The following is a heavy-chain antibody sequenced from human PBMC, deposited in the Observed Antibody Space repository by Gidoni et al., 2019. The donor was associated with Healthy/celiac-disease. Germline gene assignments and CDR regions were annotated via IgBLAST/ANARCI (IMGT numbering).Heavy chain of an antibody. CDR3: ARRGAVDHGITRSHYFDY. V-gene: IGHV4-39*01. D-gene: IGHD1-20*01. CDR2: LYYSGST. Sequence: QLQLQESGPGLVKPSETLSLTCTVSGGSISRSSYYWGWIRQPPGKGLEWIGSLYYSGSTYYHPSLKSRVTISVDTSKNQFSLKLSSVTAADTAVYYCARRGAVDHGITRSHYFDYWGQGTLVTVSS. J-gene: IGHJ4*02. CDR1: GGSISRSSYY.